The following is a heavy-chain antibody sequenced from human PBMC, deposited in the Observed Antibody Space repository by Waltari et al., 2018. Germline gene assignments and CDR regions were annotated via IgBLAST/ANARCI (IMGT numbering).Heavy chain of an antibody. CDR1: GYTFTSYA. CDR3: ARGFFVAPGDY. J-gene: IGHJ4*02. Sequence: QVQLVQSGAEVQKPGASVKVSCKASGYTFTSYAMHWVRQAPGQRLEWLGWINAGNGNTKYSQKFQGRVTITRDTSASTAYRELSSLRSEDTAVYYCARGFFVAPGDYWGQGTLVTVSS. D-gene: IGHD3-3*01. CDR2: INAGNGNT. V-gene: IGHV1-3*01.